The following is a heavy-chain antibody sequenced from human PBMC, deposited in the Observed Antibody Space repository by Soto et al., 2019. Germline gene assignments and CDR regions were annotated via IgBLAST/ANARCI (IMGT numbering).Heavy chain of an antibody. CDR2: ISPNSGDT. CDR1: GYTFTSYG. Sequence: ASVKVSCKASGYTFTSYGISWVRQAPGQGLEWMGYISPNSGDTTYAQKLQGRLTLTTDTSTSTAYMELRSLRSDDTAVYYCARVLVTPYYYDSSGYFAAPNDPWGQGTLVTVSS. V-gene: IGHV1-18*01. J-gene: IGHJ5*02. CDR3: ARVLVTPYYYDSSGYFAAPNDP. D-gene: IGHD3-22*01.